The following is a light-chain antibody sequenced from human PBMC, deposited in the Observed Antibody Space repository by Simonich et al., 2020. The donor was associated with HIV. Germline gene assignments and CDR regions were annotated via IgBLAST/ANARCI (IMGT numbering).Light chain of an antibody. V-gene: IGLV1-51*01. CDR3: GTWDSSLSAGV. Sequence: QSVLTQPPSVSAAPGQKVTISCSGSSSNIGNNYVSWSQPLPGTAPKLLIYDNNKRPSGIPDRFSGSKSGTSATLGITGLQTGDEADYYCGTWDSSLSAGVFGGGTKLTVL. CDR1: SSNIGNNY. CDR2: DNN. J-gene: IGLJ3*02.